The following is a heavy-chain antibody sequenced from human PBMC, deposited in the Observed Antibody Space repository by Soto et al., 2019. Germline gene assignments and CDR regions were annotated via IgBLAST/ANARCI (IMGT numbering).Heavy chain of an antibody. CDR2: ISGSGGST. D-gene: IGHD3-3*01. CDR1: GFTFSSYA. V-gene: IGHV3-23*01. CDR3: AMIDFWSGYQIYYYYYGMDV. J-gene: IGHJ6*02. Sequence: PGGSLRLSCAASGFTFSSYAMSWVRQAPGKGLEWVSAISGSGGSTYYADSVKGRFTISRDNSKNTLYLQMNSLRAEDTAVYYFAMIDFWSGYQIYYYYYGMDVWGQGTTVTVSS.